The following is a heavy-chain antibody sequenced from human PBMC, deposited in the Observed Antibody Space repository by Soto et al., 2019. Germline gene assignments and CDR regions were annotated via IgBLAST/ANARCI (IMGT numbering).Heavy chain of an antibody. CDR2: FDPDEAET. CDR3: TAYHGDYDFDH. CDR1: GYTLNEVA. J-gene: IGHJ5*02. D-gene: IGHD4-17*01. V-gene: IGHV1-24*01. Sequence: QVQLVQSGAEVKKPGASVKVSCKVSGYTLNEVAMHWVRQAPGKGREWLGGFDPDEAETIYAQHFQGRVTMTEDTSTDTVYMELSSLRSEDTAVYFCTAYHGDYDFDHWGKGTLVTVSS.